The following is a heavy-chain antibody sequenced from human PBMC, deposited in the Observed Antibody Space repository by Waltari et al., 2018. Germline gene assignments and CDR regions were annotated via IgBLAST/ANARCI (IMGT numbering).Heavy chain of an antibody. V-gene: IGHV1-2*02. CDR1: GYTFTGYY. CDR3: ASTPPTNNWYRHTYDI. Sequence: QVQLVQSAAEVKKPGASVKVSCKASGYTFTGYYMHWGRQAPGQGLEWVEWINPDSGGTNYAQKFQGRVTMTRDTSISTAYMELRRLRSDDTAVYYCASTPPTNNWYRHTYDIWGQGTTVTVSS. J-gene: IGHJ3*02. CDR2: INPDSGGT. D-gene: IGHD1-1*01.